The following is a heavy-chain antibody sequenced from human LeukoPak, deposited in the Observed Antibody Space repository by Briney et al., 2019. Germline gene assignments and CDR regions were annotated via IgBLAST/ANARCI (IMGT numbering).Heavy chain of an antibody. V-gene: IGHV3-23*01. CDR1: GFTFRNYD. CDR3: ARGGIGWYGFDY. Sequence: GGSLRLSCAASGFTFRNYDMSWVRQAPGKGLEWVSGISGNGASTYYADAVKGRFTISRDNSKNTLYLQINTLRADDTAVFSCARGGIGWYGFDYWGQGTLVTVSS. D-gene: IGHD6-19*01. J-gene: IGHJ4*02. CDR2: ISGNGAST.